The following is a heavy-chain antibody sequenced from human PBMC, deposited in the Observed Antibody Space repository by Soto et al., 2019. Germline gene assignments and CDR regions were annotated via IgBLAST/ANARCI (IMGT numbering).Heavy chain of an antibody. CDR3: ASPRGAGTTLQAGYYYGMDV. CDR1: GYTFTSYY. D-gene: IGHD1-7*01. CDR2: INPSGGST. V-gene: IGHV1-46*01. Sequence: ASVTVSCKASGYTFTSYYMHWVRQAPGQGLEWMGIINPSGGSTSYAQKFQGRVTMTRDASTSTVYMELSSLRSEDTAVYYCASPRGAGTTLQAGYYYGMDVWGQGTTVTVSS. J-gene: IGHJ6*02.